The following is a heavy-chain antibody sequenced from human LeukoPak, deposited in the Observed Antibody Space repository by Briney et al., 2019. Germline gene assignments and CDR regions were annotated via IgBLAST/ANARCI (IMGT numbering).Heavy chain of an antibody. CDR1: GFTFSSYA. CDR2: ISSSSSYI. Sequence: GGSLRLSCAASGFTFSSYAMNWVRQAPGKGLEWVSSISSSSSYIYYADSVKGRFTISRDNAKNSLYLQMNSLRAEDTAVYYCARDEEGYCTNGVCYTFDYWGQGTLVTVSS. V-gene: IGHV3-21*01. J-gene: IGHJ4*02. CDR3: ARDEEGYCTNGVCYTFDY. D-gene: IGHD2-8*01.